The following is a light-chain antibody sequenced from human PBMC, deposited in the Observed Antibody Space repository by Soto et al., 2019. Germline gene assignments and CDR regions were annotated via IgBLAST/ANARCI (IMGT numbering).Light chain of an antibody. V-gene: IGKV1-5*03. CDR2: KAS. J-gene: IGKJ1*01. Sequence: DIQMTQSPSTLSGSVGDRVTITCRASQTISSWLAWYQQKPWKAPKLLIYKASSLESGVPSRFSGSGSGTEFTLTISSLQPDDFATYYCQQYNSYSGTFGQGTKVDIK. CDR1: QTISSW. CDR3: QQYNSYSGT.